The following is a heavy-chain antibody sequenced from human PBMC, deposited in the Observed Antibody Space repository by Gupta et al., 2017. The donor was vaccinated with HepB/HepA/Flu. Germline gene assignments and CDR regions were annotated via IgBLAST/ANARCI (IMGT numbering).Heavy chain of an antibody. CDR1: GFTFSSYA. V-gene: IGHV3-30*18. J-gene: IGHJ4*02. D-gene: IGHD5-24*01. CDR3: AKVDRDGYNYVPLLWDY. CDR2: ISYDGSNK. Sequence: QVQLVESGGGVVQPGRSLRLSCAASGFTFSSYAMHWVRQAPGKGLEWVAVISYDGSNKYYADSVKGRFTISRDNSKNTLYLQMNSLRAEDTAVYYCAKVDRDGYNYVPLLWDYWGQGTLVTVSS.